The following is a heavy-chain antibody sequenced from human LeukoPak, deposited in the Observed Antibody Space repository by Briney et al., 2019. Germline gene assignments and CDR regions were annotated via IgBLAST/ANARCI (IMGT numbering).Heavy chain of an antibody. CDR2: FDPEDGET. V-gene: IGHV1-24*01. J-gene: IGHJ4*02. CDR1: GYTLTELS. CDR3: ATPACYYDSSGYYYSFDY. D-gene: IGHD3-22*01. Sequence: ASVKVSCKVSGYTLTELSMHWVRQAPGKGLEWMGGFDPEDGETIYAQKFQGRVTMTEDTSTDTAYMELSSLRSEDTAVYYCATPACYYDSSGYYYSFDYWGQGTLVTVSS.